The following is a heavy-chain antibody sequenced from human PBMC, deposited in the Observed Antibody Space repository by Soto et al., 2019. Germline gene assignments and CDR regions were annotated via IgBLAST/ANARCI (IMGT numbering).Heavy chain of an antibody. V-gene: IGHV3-11*01. J-gene: IGHJ4*02. CDR3: AREGRGPSAFDL. Sequence: QVQLVESGGGLVKPGGSLRLSCAASGFTFSDFYMNWIRQAPGKGLEWLSYISGNGRTMYYADSVKGRFTISRDNTKKSLYLEMTSLRAEDSAMYYCAREGRGPSAFDLWGQGTLVTVSS. CDR1: GFTFSDFY. CDR2: ISGNGRTM. D-gene: IGHD3-10*01.